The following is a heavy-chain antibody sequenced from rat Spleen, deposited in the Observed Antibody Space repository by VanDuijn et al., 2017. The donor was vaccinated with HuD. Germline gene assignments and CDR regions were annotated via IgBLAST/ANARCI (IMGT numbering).Heavy chain of an antibody. J-gene: IGHJ3*01. CDR1: GFSLTDYS. CDR3: TRDHSYWGSYYPGGFAY. D-gene: IGHD1-12*02. Sequence: EVQLKESGPGLVQPSQTLSLTCTVSGFSLTDYSVHWVRQPPGKGLEWMGVMWSGGSTAYNSALKSRLSISRDTSKSQVFLEMNSLQTEDTAIYFCTRDHSYWGSYYPGGFAYWGQGTLVTVSS. V-gene: IGHV2S63*01. CDR2: MWSGGST.